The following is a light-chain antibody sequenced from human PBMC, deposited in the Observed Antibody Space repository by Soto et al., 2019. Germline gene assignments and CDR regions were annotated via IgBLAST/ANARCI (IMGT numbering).Light chain of an antibody. CDR2: WAS. J-gene: IGKJ1*01. V-gene: IGKV4-1*01. CDR1: QSLFDSSTNKNY. CDR3: QQYYSPLRT. Sequence: DIVMTQSPDSLAVSLGARSTVNCNSSQSLFDSSTNKNYLAWYQQKSGQPPKLLIYWASARESGVPDRFSGSGSGTHFTLTINTLQGEDVAVYYCQQYYSPLRTFGQGSKVEVK.